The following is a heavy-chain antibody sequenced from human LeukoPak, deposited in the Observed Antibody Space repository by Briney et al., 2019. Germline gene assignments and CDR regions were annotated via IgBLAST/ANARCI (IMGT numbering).Heavy chain of an antibody. J-gene: IGHJ4*02. CDR1: GGSISSGGYS. CDR3: ARGIAVAVHFDY. D-gene: IGHD6-19*01. Sequence: SETLSLTCAVSGGSISSGGYSWSWIRQPRGKGREWIGYIYHSGSTYYNPSLKSRVTISVDRSKNQFSLKLSSVTAADTAVYYCARGIAVAVHFDYWGQGTLVTVSS. CDR2: IYHSGST. V-gene: IGHV4-30-2*01.